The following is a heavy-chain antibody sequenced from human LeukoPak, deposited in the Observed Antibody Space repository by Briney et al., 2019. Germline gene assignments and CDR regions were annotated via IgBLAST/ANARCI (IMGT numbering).Heavy chain of an antibody. Sequence: PGGSLRLSCAASGFTFSSYWTSWVRQAPGEGLEWVANIKQDGTEKYYMDSVKGRFSISRDNAKNSLYLQMNALGAEDTAVYYCARDVRPDYWGQGALVTVST. D-gene: IGHD6-6*01. V-gene: IGHV3-7*04. CDR2: IKQDGTEK. J-gene: IGHJ4*02. CDR3: ARDVRPDY. CDR1: GFTFSSYW.